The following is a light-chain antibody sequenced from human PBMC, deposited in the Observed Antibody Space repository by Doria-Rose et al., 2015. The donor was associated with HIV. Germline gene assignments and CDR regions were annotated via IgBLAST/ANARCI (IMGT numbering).Light chain of an antibody. V-gene: IGKV1-39*01. Sequence: DIQVTQSPSSLSASVGDRVTITCRANQSISTYLNWYQQKPGKAPNLLIYGATSLQSGVPSRFSGSGSGTDSTLTIGSLQPEDFATYHCQQSYSAPPLTFGGGTKVEIK. CDR1: QSISTY. CDR2: GAT. J-gene: IGKJ4*01. CDR3: QQSYSAPPLT.